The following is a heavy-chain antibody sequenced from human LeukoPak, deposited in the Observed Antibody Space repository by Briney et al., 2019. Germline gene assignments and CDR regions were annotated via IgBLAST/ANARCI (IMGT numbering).Heavy chain of an antibody. D-gene: IGHD5-18*01. CDR2: VYYSGST. Sequence: SETLSLTCSVSGGSISSSSYYWGWIRQPPGKGLEWIGDVYYSGSTYYSPSLKSRVTISVDTSKNQFSLKLSSVTAADTAVYYCARRGGYNYGFDYWGKGTLVTVSS. CDR1: GGSISSSSYY. V-gene: IGHV4-39*01. CDR3: ARRGGYNYGFDY. J-gene: IGHJ4*02.